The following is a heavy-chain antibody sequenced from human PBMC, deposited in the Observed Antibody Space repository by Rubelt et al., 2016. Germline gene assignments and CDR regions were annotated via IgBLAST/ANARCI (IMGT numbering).Heavy chain of an antibody. J-gene: IGHJ2*01. CDR2: IWYDGSNK. CDR3: ARDSTARDGYNINLAWYFDL. V-gene: IGHV3-33*01. Sequence: AASGFTFSSYGMHWVRQAPGKGLEWVAVIWYDGSNKYYADSVKGRFTISRDNSKNTLYLQMNSLRAEDTAVYYCARDSTARDGYNINLAWYFDLWGRGTLVTVSS. CDR1: GFTFSSYG. D-gene: IGHD5-24*01.